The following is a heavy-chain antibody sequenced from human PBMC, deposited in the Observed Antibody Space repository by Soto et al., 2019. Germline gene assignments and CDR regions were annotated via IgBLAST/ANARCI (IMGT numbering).Heavy chain of an antibody. CDR2: INHSGST. J-gene: IGHJ4*02. Sequence: QVQLQQWGAGLLKPSETLSLTCAVYGGSFSGYYWSWIRQPPGKGLEWIGEINHSGSTNYNPSLKSRVTISVDTSKNQFSLKLSSVTAADTAVYYCARARFYLHPYGARFDYWGQGTLVTVSS. V-gene: IGHV4-34*01. CDR3: ARARFYLHPYGARFDY. CDR1: GGSFSGYY. D-gene: IGHD4-17*01.